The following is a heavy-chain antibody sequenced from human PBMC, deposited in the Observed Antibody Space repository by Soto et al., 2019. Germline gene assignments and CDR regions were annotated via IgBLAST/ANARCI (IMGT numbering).Heavy chain of an antibody. CDR1: GFSFSTYW. CDR3: ARDEGRQGPEYFHH. J-gene: IGHJ1*01. CDR2: INVDGNTI. Sequence: EVQLMESGGGLVQPGGSLRLSCAASGFSFSTYWMYWVRQAPGKGLVWVSRINVDGNTINYADSVKGRFTVSRDNAKNTLYLQMNSLRAEDTAVYYCARDEGRQGPEYFHHWGQGTLVTVSS. V-gene: IGHV3-74*01.